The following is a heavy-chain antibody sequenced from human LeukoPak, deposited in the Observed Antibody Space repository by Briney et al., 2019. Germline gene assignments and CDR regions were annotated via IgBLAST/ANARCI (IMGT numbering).Heavy chain of an antibody. CDR1: GFXFSSYW. CDR3: ARVSGGIAAAGIYYGMDV. V-gene: IGHV3-21*01. CDR2: ISSSSSYI. Sequence: GGSLRLSCAASGFXFSSYWIHWVRQAPGKGLEWVSSISSSSSYIYYADSVKGRFTISRDNAKNSLYLQMNSLRAEDTAVYYCARVSGGIAAAGIYYGMDVWGQGTTVTVSS. D-gene: IGHD6-13*01. J-gene: IGHJ6*02.